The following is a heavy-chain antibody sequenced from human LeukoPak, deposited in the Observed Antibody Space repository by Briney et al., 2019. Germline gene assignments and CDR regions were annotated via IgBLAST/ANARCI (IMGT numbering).Heavy chain of an antibody. Sequence: PSETLSLTCSVSGGSISGYYWNWIRQPPGKGLEWVGHIYYSGSTNYNPSLTGRVTISVDTSKNQFSLKLSSVTAADTAVYYCARAAYGGNSALFDYWGQGTLVTVSS. V-gene: IGHV4-59*01. CDR2: IYYSGST. CDR3: ARAAYGGNSALFDY. CDR1: GGSISGYY. D-gene: IGHD4-23*01. J-gene: IGHJ4*02.